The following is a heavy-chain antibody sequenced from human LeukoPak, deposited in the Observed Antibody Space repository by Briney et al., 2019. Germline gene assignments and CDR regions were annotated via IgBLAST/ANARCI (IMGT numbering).Heavy chain of an antibody. D-gene: IGHD6-19*01. CDR3: ARHFFVSVAGIISLPFYAFDI. V-gene: IGHV4-34*01. Sequence: SETLSLTCAVHGVSFSDNYWNWIRQPPGQGLEWIGEINHSGSTNYNPSLKNRATILVDTSKNQLSLKLSSVSTADTAVYYCARHFFVSVAGIISLPFYAFDIWGQGTMVTVSS. CDR2: INHSGST. J-gene: IGHJ3*02. CDR1: GVSFSDNY.